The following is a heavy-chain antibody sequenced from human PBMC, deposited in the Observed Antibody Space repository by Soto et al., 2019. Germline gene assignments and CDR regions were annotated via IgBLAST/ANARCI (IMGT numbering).Heavy chain of an antibody. CDR2: IYWDEAK. CDR1: GFSFSSIGEG. CDR3: VQSRCGGDCLQSYSSHSYYGLDV. Sequence: QITLKESGPTLVKPTQTLTLTCTFPGFSFSSIGEGVGWIRQPPGKALEWLALIYWDEAKRYSPSLKSRLTITKHTSKNQVLLTMTNMDPVDTATYYCVQSRCGGDCLQSYSSHSYYGLDVWGQGTTVTVSS. V-gene: IGHV2-5*02. J-gene: IGHJ6*02. D-gene: IGHD2-21*02.